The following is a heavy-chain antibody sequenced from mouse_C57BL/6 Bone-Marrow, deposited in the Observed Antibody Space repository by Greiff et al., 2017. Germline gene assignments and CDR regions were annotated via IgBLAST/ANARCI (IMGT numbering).Heavy chain of an antibody. D-gene: IGHD2-1*01. CDR3: VRQRGGNYVFDY. V-gene: IGHV10-1*01. Sequence: EVQLVESGGGLVQPKGSLKLSCAASGFSFNTYAMNWVRQAPGKGLEWVARIRSKSNNYATYYADSVKDRFTISRDDSESMLYLQMNNLKTEDTAMYYCVRQRGGNYVFDYWGQGTTLTVSS. CDR1: GFSFNTYA. CDR2: IRSKSNNYAT. J-gene: IGHJ2*01.